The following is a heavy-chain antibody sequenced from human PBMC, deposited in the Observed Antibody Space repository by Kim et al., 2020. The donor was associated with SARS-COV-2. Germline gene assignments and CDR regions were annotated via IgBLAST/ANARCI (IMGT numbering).Heavy chain of an antibody. CDR3: ARDRWVGATPGSYYGMDV. Sequence: GGSLRLSCAASGFTFSDYYMSWIRQAPGKGLEWVSCISSSSSYTNYADSVKGRFTISRDNAKNSLYLQMNSLRAEDTAVYYCARDRWVGATPGSYYGMDVWGQGTTVTVSS. CDR1: GFTFSDYY. D-gene: IGHD1-26*01. J-gene: IGHJ6*02. CDR2: ISSSSSYT. V-gene: IGHV3-11*05.